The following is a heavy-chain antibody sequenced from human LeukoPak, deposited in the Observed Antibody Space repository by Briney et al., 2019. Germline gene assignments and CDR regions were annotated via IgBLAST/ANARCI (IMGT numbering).Heavy chain of an antibody. CDR3: ARDAATYGTSRCDL. CDR1: RGTFSSYA. J-gene: IGHJ5*02. V-gene: IGHV1-2*02. D-gene: IGHD1-26*01. CDR2: VNPKRGAT. Sequence: AVQVSCKHSRGTFSSYAICWLRQAPRHGIEGMGWVNPKRGATKYAQKFQGTVTITMDTAMSTAYMELSSLTADDTAVYSCARDAATYGTSRCDLWGQGTLVTVSS.